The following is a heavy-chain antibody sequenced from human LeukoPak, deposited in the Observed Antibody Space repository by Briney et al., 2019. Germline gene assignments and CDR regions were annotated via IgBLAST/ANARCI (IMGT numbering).Heavy chain of an antibody. J-gene: IGHJ4*02. CDR2: IKQDGSEK. V-gene: IGHV3-7*01. CDR1: GFTFSSYW. Sequence: GGSLRLSCAASGFTFSSYWMSWVRQAPGKGLEWVANIKQDGSEKYYVDSVKGRFTISRDNAKNSLYLQMNSLRAEDTAVYYCARLNGGNSRSYFDYWGQGTLVTVSS. D-gene: IGHD4-23*01. CDR3: ARLNGGNSRSYFDY.